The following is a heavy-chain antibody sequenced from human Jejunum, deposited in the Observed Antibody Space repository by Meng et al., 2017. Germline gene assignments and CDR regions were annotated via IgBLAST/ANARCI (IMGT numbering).Heavy chain of an antibody. CDR1: GGLINGYY. CDR2: ISYNGYT. J-gene: IGHJ4*02. Sequence: QVQLQESGPRRLKPSETLSLTCSVSGGLINGYYWNWVRQSPGGGLEWIGYISYNGYTNYNPYPKSRVSMSLDASVSLKLTSVTAADTAVYYCARRLGSGGSRHIDYWGPGILVTVSS. CDR3: ARRLGSGGSRHIDY. V-gene: IGHV4-59*08. D-gene: IGHD2-15*01.